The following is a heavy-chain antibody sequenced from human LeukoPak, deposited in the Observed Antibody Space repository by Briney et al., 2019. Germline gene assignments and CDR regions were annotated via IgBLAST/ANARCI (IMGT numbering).Heavy chain of an antibody. CDR1: RFTFSSSW. CDR2: IKPDGSEK. CDR3: ARNNY. V-gene: IGHV3-7*01. Sequence: GGTLRLSCAASRFTFSSSWMSWVRQAPGKGLEWVANIKPDGSEKYYVDSVKGRFTISRDNAKNSLYLQMNSLRAEDTAVYYCARNNYWGQGTLVTVSS. J-gene: IGHJ4*02.